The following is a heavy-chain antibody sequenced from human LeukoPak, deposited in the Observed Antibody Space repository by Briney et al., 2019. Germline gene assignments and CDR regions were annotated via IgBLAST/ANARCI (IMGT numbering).Heavy chain of an antibody. Sequence: GGSLRLSCAASGFTFSSYTMNWVRQAPGKGLEWVSYISGSSSIIYYADSVKGRFTFSRDNAKNSLYLQMNSLRDEDTAVYYCARGESLGCWGQGTLVTVSS. J-gene: IGHJ4*02. D-gene: IGHD3-10*01. CDR2: ISGSSSII. V-gene: IGHV3-48*02. CDR3: ARGESLGC. CDR1: GFTFSSYT.